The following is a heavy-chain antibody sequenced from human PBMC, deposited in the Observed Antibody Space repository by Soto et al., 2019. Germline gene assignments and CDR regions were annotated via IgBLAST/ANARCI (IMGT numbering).Heavy chain of an antibody. J-gene: IGHJ4*02. CDR3: ARSGGRYFSFDY. D-gene: IGHD1-26*01. Sequence: SETLSLTCTVSGGSISSYYLSWIRQPPGKGPEWIGNIDDSGSTNYNPSLKSRVAISVDTSKNQFSLKLNSVTAADTAVYYCARSGGRYFSFDYWGQGTRVTVSS. CDR2: IDDSGST. CDR1: GGSISSYY. V-gene: IGHV4-59*08.